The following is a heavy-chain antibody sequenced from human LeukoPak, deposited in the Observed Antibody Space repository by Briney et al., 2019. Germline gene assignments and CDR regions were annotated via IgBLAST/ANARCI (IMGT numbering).Heavy chain of an antibody. Sequence: SETLSLTCAVYGGSFSGYYWSWIRQPPGKGLEWIGEINHSGSTNYNPSLKSRVTISVDTSKNQFSLKLSSVTAADTAVYYCAKGLGQWLAKYSFDYWGQGTLSPSPQ. CDR3: AKGLGQWLAKYSFDY. CDR1: GGSFSGYY. D-gene: IGHD6-19*01. J-gene: IGHJ4*02. CDR2: INHSGST. V-gene: IGHV4-34*01.